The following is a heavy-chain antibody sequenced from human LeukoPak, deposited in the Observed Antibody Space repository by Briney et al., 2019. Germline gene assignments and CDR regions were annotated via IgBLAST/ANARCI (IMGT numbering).Heavy chain of an antibody. J-gene: IGHJ4*02. V-gene: IGHV3-48*03. CDR2: ISSSGSTI. CDR3: ARAAVWSGYYLDY. D-gene: IGHD3-3*01. Sequence: GGSLRLSCAASGFTFSSYEMNWVRQAPGKGLEWVSYISSSGSTIYYADSVKGRFTISRDNAKNSLYLQMSSLRAEDTAVYYCARAAVWSGYYLDYWGQGTLVTVSS. CDR1: GFTFSSYE.